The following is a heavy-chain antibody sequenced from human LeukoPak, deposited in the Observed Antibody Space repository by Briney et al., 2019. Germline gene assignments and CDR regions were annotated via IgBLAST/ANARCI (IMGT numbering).Heavy chain of an antibody. CDR2: IYYSGST. CDR3: ARSRPPYYYYGMDV. CDR1: GGSISSYY. D-gene: IGHD6-25*01. J-gene: IGHJ6*02. V-gene: IGHV4-59*01. Sequence: PSETLSLTCTVSGGSISSYYWSWIRQPPGNGLEWIGYIYYSGSTNYNPSLKSRVTISVDTSKIQFSLKLSSVTAADTAVYYCARSRPPYYYYGMDVWGQGTTVTVSS.